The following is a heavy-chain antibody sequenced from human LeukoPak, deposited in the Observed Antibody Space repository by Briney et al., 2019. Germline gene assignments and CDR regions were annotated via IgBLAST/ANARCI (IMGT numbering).Heavy chain of an antibody. CDR1: GFSFSSYA. CDR3: AKATNSGGYSSMDV. V-gene: IGHV3-23*01. J-gene: IGHJ6*02. Sequence: GGSLRLSCAASGFSFSSYAMNWVRQAPGKGLEWVSSISGNGANTYYADSVKGRFSISRDDSKNTVYLQMNSLRAEDTAVYCCAKATNSGGYSSMDVWGQGTTVTVSS. D-gene: IGHD5-12*01. CDR2: ISGNGANT.